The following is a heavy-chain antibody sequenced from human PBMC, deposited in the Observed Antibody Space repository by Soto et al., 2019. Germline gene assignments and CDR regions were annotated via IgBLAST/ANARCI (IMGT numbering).Heavy chain of an antibody. J-gene: IGHJ6*02. CDR3: ATYCISTSCYVEPNYYGMDA. CDR2: MNPNSGNT. CDR1: RYTFTSYE. Sequence: GASVKVSSKACRYTFTSYELNWVRQATGQGREWMGWMNPNSGNTGYAQKFQGRVTMTRNTSISTAYMELSSLRSEDTAVYYCATYCISTSCYVEPNYYGMDAWGHGPPVPSP. V-gene: IGHV1-8*01. D-gene: IGHD2-2*01.